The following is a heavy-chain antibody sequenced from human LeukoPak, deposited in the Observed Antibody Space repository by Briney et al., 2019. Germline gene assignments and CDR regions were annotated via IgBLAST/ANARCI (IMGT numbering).Heavy chain of an antibody. D-gene: IGHD5-12*01. CDR2: IHTSGST. CDR1: GGSISSGSYY. CDR3: ARGGGYSGYAFDY. J-gene: IGHJ4*02. V-gene: IGHV4-61*02. Sequence: SETLSLTCNVSGGSISSGSYYWSWIRQPAGKGLEWIGRIHTSGSTTYNPSLKSRVAISVDTSKNQFSLKLTSVTAAGTAVYYCARGGGYSGYAFDYWGQGTLVTVSS.